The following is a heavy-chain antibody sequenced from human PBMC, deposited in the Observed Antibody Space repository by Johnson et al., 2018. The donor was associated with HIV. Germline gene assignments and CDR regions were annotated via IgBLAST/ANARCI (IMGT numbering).Heavy chain of an antibody. CDR1: GFTFSSYA. V-gene: IGHV3-23*04. CDR2: IRGSGAST. J-gene: IGHJ3*02. CDR3: AKGRWELLAGAFDI. D-gene: IGHD1-26*01. Sequence: VQLVESGGGLVQPGGSLRLSCAASGFTFSSYAMSWVRQAPGKGLEWVSAIRGSGASTYYADSVKGRFTISRDNSKNTLYVQMNSLRAEDTAEYYCAKGRWELLAGAFDIWGQGTTVTVSS.